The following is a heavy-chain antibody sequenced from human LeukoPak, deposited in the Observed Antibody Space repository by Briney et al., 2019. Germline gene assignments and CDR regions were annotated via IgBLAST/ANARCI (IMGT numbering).Heavy chain of an antibody. CDR1: GFTFDDYG. Sequence: GGSLRLSCAASGFTFDDYGMSWVRQAPGKGLEWVSGINWNGGSTGYADSVKGRFTISRDNSKNTLYLQMNSLRAEDTAVYYCAKDPDPYSSGWYRDYWGQGTLVTVSS. CDR2: INWNGGST. V-gene: IGHV3-20*04. CDR3: AKDPDPYSSGWYRDY. D-gene: IGHD6-19*01. J-gene: IGHJ4*02.